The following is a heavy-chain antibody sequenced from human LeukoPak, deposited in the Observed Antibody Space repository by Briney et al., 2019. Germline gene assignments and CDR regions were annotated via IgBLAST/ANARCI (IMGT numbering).Heavy chain of an antibody. Sequence: GGSLRLPCAASGFTVSSNYMSWVRQAPGKGLEWVSVIYSGGSTYYADSVKGRFTISRDNSKNTLYLQMNSLRAEDTAVYYCASEGVGPTYYYDSSGYYEYWGQGTLVTVSS. J-gene: IGHJ4*02. CDR3: ASEGVGPTYYYDSSGYYEY. V-gene: IGHV3-53*01. CDR2: IYSGGST. CDR1: GFTVSSNY. D-gene: IGHD3-22*01.